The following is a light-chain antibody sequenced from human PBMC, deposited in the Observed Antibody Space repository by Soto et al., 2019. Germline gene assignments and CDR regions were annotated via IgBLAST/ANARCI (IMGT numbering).Light chain of an antibody. J-gene: IGKJ1*01. CDR2: AAS. Sequence: AIRMTQSPSSFSASTGDRVTITCRASQGISSYLAWYQQKPGKAPKLLIYAASTLQSGVPSRFSGSGSGTDFTLTISCLQSEDFATYYCQQYNTFSLWTFGQGTKVEVK. CDR1: QGISSY. V-gene: IGKV1-8*01. CDR3: QQYNTFSLWT.